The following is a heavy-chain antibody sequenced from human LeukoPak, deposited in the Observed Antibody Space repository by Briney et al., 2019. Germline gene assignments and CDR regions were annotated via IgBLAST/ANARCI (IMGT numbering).Heavy chain of an antibody. J-gene: IGHJ4*02. D-gene: IGHD6-13*01. CDR1: GDSISTSNSY. CDR3: ARHIGAAGTRRFFDY. CDR2: IYYSGST. Sequence: SETLSLTCTVSGDSISTSNSYWGWIRQPPGKGLEWIGSIYYSGSTYYNPSLKSRVTISVDTSKNQFSLKLSSVTAADTAVYYCARHIGAAGTRRFFDYWGQGTLVTVSS. V-gene: IGHV4-39*01.